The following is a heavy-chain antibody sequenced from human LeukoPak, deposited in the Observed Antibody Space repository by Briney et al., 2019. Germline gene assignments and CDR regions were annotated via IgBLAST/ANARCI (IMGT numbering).Heavy chain of an antibody. CDR2: ISSSSSTI. J-gene: IGHJ4*02. Sequence: PGGSLRLSCAASGFTFSSYSMNWVRQAPGKGLEWVSYISSSSSTIYYADSVKGRFTISRDNAKNSLYLQMNSLRAEDTAVYYCARTSYGDYDPYYFDYWGQGTLVTLSS. CDR1: GFTFSSYS. D-gene: IGHD4-17*01. CDR3: ARTSYGDYDPYYFDY. V-gene: IGHV3-48*01.